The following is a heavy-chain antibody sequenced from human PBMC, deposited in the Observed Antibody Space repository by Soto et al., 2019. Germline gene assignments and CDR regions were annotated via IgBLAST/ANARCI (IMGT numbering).Heavy chain of an antibody. CDR1: GDSISSSVW. J-gene: IGHJ4*02. CDR3: ARADHAYYFDY. Sequence: SETLSLTCAVSGDSISSSVWWTWVRQPPGKGLEWIGEVFHTGDTYFNPSLRSRVAMSVDKSTNEFSLKVTSVTAADTAIYYCARADHAYYFDYWGQGALVTVSS. V-gene: IGHV4-4*02. CDR2: VFHTGDT.